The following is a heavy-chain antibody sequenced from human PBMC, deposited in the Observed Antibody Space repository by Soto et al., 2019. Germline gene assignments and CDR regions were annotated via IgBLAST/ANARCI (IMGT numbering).Heavy chain of an antibody. CDR2: IYYSGST. D-gene: IGHD7-27*01. Sequence: PSETLSLTCTVSGGSISSYYWSWIRQPPGKGLEWIGYIYYSGSTKYNPSLKSRVTISVDTSKNQLSLKLSSVSAADTAVYYCTRGPSGDKVDYWGQGTRVTVSS. CDR3: TRGPSGDKVDY. CDR1: GGSISSYY. J-gene: IGHJ4*02. V-gene: IGHV4-59*08.